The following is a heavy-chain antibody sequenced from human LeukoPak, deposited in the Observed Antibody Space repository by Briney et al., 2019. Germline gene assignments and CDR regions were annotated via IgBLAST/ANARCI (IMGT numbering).Heavy chain of an antibody. CDR2: ISGYNGNT. V-gene: IGHV1-18*01. J-gene: IGHJ4*02. D-gene: IGHD6-6*01. CDR1: GYNLNDYG. CDR3: ARDFEYSSSRAAGY. Sequence: ASVKVSCKASGYNLNDYGITWVRQAPGQGLEWMGWISGYNGNTYHAPNLQDRITVTADTSTSTAYLEVKSLTSDDTAMYYCARDFEYSSSRAAGYWGQGTLVTVSS.